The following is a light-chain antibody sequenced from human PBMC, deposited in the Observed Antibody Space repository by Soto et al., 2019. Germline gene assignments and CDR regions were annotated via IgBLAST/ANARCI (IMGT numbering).Light chain of an antibody. CDR2: GAS. CDR3: QQYGSSPLT. V-gene: IGKV3-20*01. Sequence: EIVLTQSPATLSLSPGERATLSCRASQSVRTFLAWYQQKPGQAPRLLIYGASSRATGIPDRFSGSGPGTDFTLTISRLEPEDFAVYYCQQYGSSPLTFGGGTKVDIK. CDR1: QSVRTF. J-gene: IGKJ4*01.